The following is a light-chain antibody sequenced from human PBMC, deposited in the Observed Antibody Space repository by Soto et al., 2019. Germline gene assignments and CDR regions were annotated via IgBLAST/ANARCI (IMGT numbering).Light chain of an antibody. V-gene: IGLV2-14*01. J-gene: IGLJ1*01. Sequence: SVLTQPASVSGSPGQSITISCTGTSSDVGAYNYVSWYQQYPGKAPKVIIFEVRKRPSGVSNRFSGSKSGDTASLTISGLRAEDEADYYCSSYRSSTTFVFGTGTKVTVL. CDR2: EVR. CDR1: SSDVGAYNY. CDR3: SSYRSSTTFV.